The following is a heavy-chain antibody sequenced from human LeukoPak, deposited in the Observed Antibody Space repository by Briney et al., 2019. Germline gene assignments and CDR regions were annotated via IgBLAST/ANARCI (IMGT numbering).Heavy chain of an antibody. CDR2: ISGSGGSA. V-gene: IGHV3-23*01. CDR3: AKTPPVTTGVFDF. D-gene: IGHD4-17*01. CDR1: GFTFSSYA. Sequence: GGSLRLSCAASGFTFSSYAMSWVRQAPGKGLEWFSEISGSGGSAYYADSVKGRFTISRDNSKNTLYLQINSLRAEDTAVYYCAKTPPVTTGVFDFWGQGTMVTVSS. J-gene: IGHJ3*01.